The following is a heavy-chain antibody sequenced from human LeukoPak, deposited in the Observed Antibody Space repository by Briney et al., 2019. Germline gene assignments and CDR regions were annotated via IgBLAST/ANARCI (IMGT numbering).Heavy chain of an antibody. Sequence: GGSLRLSCAASRFTFSSYWMHWVRQAPGKGLVWVSRINSDGSSTSYADSVKGRFTISRDNAKNTLYLQMNSLRAEDTAVYYCARDRGWEPVVSWFDPWGQGTLVTVSS. D-gene: IGHD1-26*01. CDR2: INSDGSST. J-gene: IGHJ5*02. CDR1: RFTFSSYW. V-gene: IGHV3-74*01. CDR3: ARDRGWEPVVSWFDP.